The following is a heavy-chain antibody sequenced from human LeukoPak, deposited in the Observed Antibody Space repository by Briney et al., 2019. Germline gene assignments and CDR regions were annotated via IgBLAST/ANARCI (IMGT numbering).Heavy chain of an antibody. CDR3: ARGTSGWSGVDY. D-gene: IGHD6-19*01. CDR1: GFTFSSYA. J-gene: IGHJ4*02. V-gene: IGHV3-23*01. Sequence: GGSLRLSCAASGFTFSSYAMSWVRQAPGKGLEWVSAISGSGGSTYYADSVKGRFTISRDNAKNTLYLQMNSLRADDTAVYYCARGTSGWSGVDYWGQGTLITVSS. CDR2: ISGSGGST.